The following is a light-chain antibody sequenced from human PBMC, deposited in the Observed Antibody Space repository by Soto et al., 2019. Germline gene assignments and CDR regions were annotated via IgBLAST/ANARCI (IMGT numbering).Light chain of an antibody. J-gene: IGKJ5*01. CDR1: QSVSSSY. CDR3: QQYGSSRT. V-gene: IGKV3-20*01. Sequence: EIVLTHSQGTLSLSPCERATLSFRASQSVSSSYLAWYQQKPGQAPRLLIYGASSRATGIPDRFSGSGSGTDFTLTISRLEPEDFAVYYCQQYGSSRTFGQGTRLEIK. CDR2: GAS.